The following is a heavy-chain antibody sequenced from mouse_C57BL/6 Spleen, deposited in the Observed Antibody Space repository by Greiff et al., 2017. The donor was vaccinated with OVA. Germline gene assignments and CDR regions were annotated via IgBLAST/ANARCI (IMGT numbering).Heavy chain of an antibody. CDR2: IDPSDSYT. CDR1: GYTFTSYW. J-gene: IGHJ4*01. D-gene: IGHD2-4*01. CDR3: AKSNDYGYAMDY. V-gene: IGHV1-69*01. Sequence: QVQLQQPGAELVMPGASVKLSCKASGYTFTSYWMHWVKQRPGQGLEWIGEIDPSDSYTNYNQKFKGKSTLTVDNSSSTAYMQLSSLSSEDSAVYYCAKSNDYGYAMDYWGQGTSVTVSS.